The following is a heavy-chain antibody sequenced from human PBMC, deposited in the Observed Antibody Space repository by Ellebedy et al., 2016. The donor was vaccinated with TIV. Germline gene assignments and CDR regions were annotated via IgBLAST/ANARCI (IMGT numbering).Heavy chain of an antibody. CDR3: AREQYGDFDY. CDR2: IKQDGSEK. Sequence: GESLKISCAASGFLFSSYWMSWVRQVPGKVLEWVANIKQDGSEKYYVDSVKGRFTISRDNAKNSLYLQMNSLRAEDTAVYYWAREQYGDFDYWGQGTLVTVSS. J-gene: IGHJ4*02. D-gene: IGHD4-17*01. CDR1: GFLFSSYW. V-gene: IGHV3-7*03.